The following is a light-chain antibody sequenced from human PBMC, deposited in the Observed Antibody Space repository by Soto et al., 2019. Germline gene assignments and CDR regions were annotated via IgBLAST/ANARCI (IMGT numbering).Light chain of an antibody. CDR2: EVS. Sequence: QSALTQPASVSGSPGQSITISCTGTSSDVGAYTSVSWYRQHPGKAPKLMIYEVSNRPSGVSNRFSGSKSANTASLTISGLQADDEAQYYCTSYTSDNRSYVFGTGTKLTVL. CDR3: TSYTSDNRSYV. J-gene: IGLJ1*01. CDR1: SSDVGAYTS. V-gene: IGLV2-14*01.